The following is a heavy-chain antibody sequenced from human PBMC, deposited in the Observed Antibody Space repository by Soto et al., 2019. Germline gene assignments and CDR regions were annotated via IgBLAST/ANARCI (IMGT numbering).Heavy chain of an antibody. J-gene: IGHJ6*02. V-gene: IGHV3-20*04. CDR3: ASGIVGATTYGMDV. CDR2: INWSGGST. CDR1: GFTFDDYG. D-gene: IGHD1-26*01. Sequence: PGGSLRLSCAASGFTFDDYGMSWVRQAPGKGLEWVSGINWSGGSTGYAESVKGRFTISRDNAKNSLYLQMNSLRAEDTSLYYCASGIVGATTYGMDVWGQGTTVTVSS.